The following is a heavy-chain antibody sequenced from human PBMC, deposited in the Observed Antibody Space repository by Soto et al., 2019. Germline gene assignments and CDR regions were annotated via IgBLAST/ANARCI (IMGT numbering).Heavy chain of an antibody. Sequence: GASVKVSCKASGGTFSSYTISCVRQAPGQGLEWMGRIIPILGIANYAQKFQGRVTITADKSTSTAYMELSSLRSEDTAVYYCARYSTWSAYCGGDCYGFEYWGQGTLVTVSS. CDR3: ARYSTWSAYCGGDCYGFEY. CDR1: GGTFSSYT. CDR2: IIPILGIA. J-gene: IGHJ4*02. V-gene: IGHV1-69*02. D-gene: IGHD2-21*01.